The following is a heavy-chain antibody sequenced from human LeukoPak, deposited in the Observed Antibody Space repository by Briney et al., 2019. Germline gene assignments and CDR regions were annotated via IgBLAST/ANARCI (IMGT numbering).Heavy chain of an antibody. Sequence: GGSLRLSCAASGFTFSSYSMNWVRQAPGKGLEWVANINSSRSTKYYADSVKGRFTISRANAKNSLYLQMNILRAEDTAVYYCARDPSGYSYGYIRYFDYWGKGTLVTVSS. CDR2: INSSRSTK. CDR1: GFTFSSYS. J-gene: IGHJ4*02. V-gene: IGHV3-48*01. CDR3: ARDPSGYSYGYIRYFDY. D-gene: IGHD5-18*01.